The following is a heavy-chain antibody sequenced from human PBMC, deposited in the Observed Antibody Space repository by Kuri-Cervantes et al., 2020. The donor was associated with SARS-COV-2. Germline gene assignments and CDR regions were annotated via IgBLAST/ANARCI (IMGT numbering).Heavy chain of an antibody. CDR3: AKGTLAFWGHNFDY. CDR1: GGSFSGYY. V-gene: IGHV4-59*08. Sequence: SETLSLTCAVYGGSFSGYYWSWIRQPPGKGLEWIGYIYYTGSTNYNPSLKSRVTISVDTSKKQFSLKLSSVTAADTAVYYCAKGTLAFWGHNFDYWGQGTLVTVSS. J-gene: IGHJ4*02. D-gene: IGHD3-16*01. CDR2: IYYTGST.